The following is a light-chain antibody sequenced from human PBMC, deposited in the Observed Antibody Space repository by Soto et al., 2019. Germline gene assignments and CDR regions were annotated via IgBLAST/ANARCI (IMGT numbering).Light chain of an antibody. V-gene: IGKV3-20*01. J-gene: IGKJ1*01. Sequence: EIVLTQSPGTLSLSPGERASLSCRASQSVSSYLAWYQQKPGQAPRLLIYGASNRATGIPDRFSGSGSGTDFTLTISRLEPEDFAVYYCQQYGGSHGTFGQGTKVDIK. CDR2: GAS. CDR3: QQYGGSHGT. CDR1: QSVSSY.